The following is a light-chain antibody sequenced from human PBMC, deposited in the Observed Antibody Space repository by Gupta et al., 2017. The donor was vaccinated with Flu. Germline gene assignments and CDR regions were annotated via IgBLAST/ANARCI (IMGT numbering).Light chain of an antibody. J-gene: IGLJ2*01. CDR3: SSYTRSTASRSAVV. V-gene: IGLV2-14*01. CDR2: VVR. Sequence: SALTQPPSVSVSPGPSTTLSCTGTIIDVGDSTRVSWYQQHPGKAPKLIVYVVRSRPSGVSNRFSGSKSGNTASPTISGPQADDEADYYCSSYTRSTASRSAVVFGGGTKVTVL. CDR1: IIDVGDSTR.